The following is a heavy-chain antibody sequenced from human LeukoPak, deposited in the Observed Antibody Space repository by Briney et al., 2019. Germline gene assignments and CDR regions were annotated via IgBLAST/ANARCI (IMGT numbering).Heavy chain of an antibody. D-gene: IGHD3-10*01. Sequence: SETLSLTCTVSGGSISSYYWSWIRQPPGKGLEWIGYIYYSGSTYYNPSLKSRVTISVDTSKNQFSLKLSSVTAADTAVYYCARNKGGSGSYSNWGQGTLVTVSS. CDR1: GGSISSYY. V-gene: IGHV4-30-4*08. CDR3: ARNKGGSGSYSN. J-gene: IGHJ4*02. CDR2: IYYSGST.